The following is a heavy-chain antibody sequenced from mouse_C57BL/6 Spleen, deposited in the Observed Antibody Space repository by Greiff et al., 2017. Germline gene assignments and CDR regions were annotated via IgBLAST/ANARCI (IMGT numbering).Heavy chain of an antibody. J-gene: IGHJ2*01. Sequence: QVQLQQSGAELVRPGTSVKVSCKASGYAFTNYLIEWVKQRPGQGLEWIGVINPGSGGTNYNEKFKGKATLTADKSSSTAYMQLSSLTSEDSAVYFCAITTVVYFDYWGQGTTLTVSS. D-gene: IGHD1-1*01. V-gene: IGHV1-54*01. CDR2: INPGSGGT. CDR3: AITTVVYFDY. CDR1: GYAFTNYL.